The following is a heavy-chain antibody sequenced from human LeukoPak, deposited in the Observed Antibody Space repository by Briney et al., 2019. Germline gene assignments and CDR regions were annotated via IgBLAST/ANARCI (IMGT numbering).Heavy chain of an antibody. D-gene: IGHD3-22*01. V-gene: IGHV1-8*03. CDR1: GHTFTSLD. J-gene: IGHJ4*02. Sequence: ASVKVSCKASGHTFTSLDINWVRQAPGQGLEWMGWMNPSSGYTGYAQQFQGRVTFTRSTSISTAYMEVSSLRSEDTAVYYCARVDGSPDYWGQGTLVTVSS. CDR3: ARVDGSPDY. CDR2: MNPSSGYT.